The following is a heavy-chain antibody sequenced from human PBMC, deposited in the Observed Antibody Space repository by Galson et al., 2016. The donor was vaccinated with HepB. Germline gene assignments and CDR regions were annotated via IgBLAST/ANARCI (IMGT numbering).Heavy chain of an antibody. CDR1: GNTLTKLS. D-gene: IGHD2-15*01. V-gene: IGHV1-46*01. CDR2: INPRGDTA. J-gene: IGHJ6*02. Sequence: SVKVSCKVFGNTLTKLSMHWVRQAPGQGLEWMGLINPRGDTASYAQKFQGRITMTRDTSTSSVHMELSSLRSEDTAVYYCAREPHGRTGYSYYYYGLDVWGQGTTVTVSS. CDR3: AREPHGRTGYSYYYYGLDV.